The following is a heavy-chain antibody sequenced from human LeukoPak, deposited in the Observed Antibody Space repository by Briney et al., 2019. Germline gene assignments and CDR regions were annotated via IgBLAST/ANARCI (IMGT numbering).Heavy chain of an antibody. V-gene: IGHV1-8*02. J-gene: IGHJ5*02. Sequence: ASVKVSCKASGYTFTSYDINWVRQASGQGLEWMGWMNPQSGNTDYAQKFQGRVTMTRNNSISTAYMELSGLRSEDTAIYYCAGGWEPYDYWFDPWGQGTLVTVSS. CDR1: GYTFTSYD. CDR3: AGGWEPYDYWFDP. CDR2: MNPQSGNT. D-gene: IGHD5-12*01.